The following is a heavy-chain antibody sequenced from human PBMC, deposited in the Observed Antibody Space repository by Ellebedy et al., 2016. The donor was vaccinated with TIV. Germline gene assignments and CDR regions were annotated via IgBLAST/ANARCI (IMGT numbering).Heavy chain of an antibody. CDR3: TRVSYYGSGSYFSPDY. Sequence: GGSLRLSXTAPGFTSGDYAMSWFRQAPGKGLEGVGFIIIKAYGGTTEYAASVKGRFTISRDDSKSIAYLQMNSLKAEDTAVYYYTRVSYYGSGSYFSPDYWGQGTLVTVSS. J-gene: IGHJ4*02. D-gene: IGHD3-10*01. V-gene: IGHV3-49*03. CDR2: IIIKAYGGTT. CDR1: GFTSGDYA.